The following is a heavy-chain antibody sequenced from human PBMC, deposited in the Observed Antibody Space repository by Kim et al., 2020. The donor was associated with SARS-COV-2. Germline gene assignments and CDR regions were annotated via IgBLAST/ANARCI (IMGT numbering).Heavy chain of an antibody. D-gene: IGHD3-10*01. Sequence: YAQKLQGRVTMTTDTSTSTAYMELRSLRSDDTAVYYCAREYGSGSSLFDPWGQGTLVTVSS. V-gene: IGHV1-18*01. CDR3: AREYGSGSSLFDP. J-gene: IGHJ5*02.